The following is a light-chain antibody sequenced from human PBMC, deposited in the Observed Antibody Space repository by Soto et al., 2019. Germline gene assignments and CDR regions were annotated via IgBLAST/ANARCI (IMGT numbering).Light chain of an antibody. V-gene: IGKV1-39*01. CDR3: QQGYSTTPIT. Sequence: DIKMNQSPSSLSAAIGDRVTITCRASQSLKNYLNWYQHKPGAAPKLLIFGASNLESGGPSRFSGSGAGTEFTLIISSRQPEDFATYYCQQGYSTTPITFGQGTRLEIK. CDR1: QSLKNY. CDR2: GAS. J-gene: IGKJ5*01.